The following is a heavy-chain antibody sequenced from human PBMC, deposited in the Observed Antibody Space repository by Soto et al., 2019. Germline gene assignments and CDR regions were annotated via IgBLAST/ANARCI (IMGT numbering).Heavy chain of an antibody. Sequence: ASVKVSGKTAGYTVTVHSVDWVRQAPGQRLEWMGWINPNSGGTNYAQKFQGWVTMTRDTSISTAYMELSRLRSDDTAVYYCARPTVIVASDGEYSFDSWGQGTLVT. CDR3: ARPTVIVASDGEYSFDS. D-gene: IGHD5-12*01. J-gene: IGHJ4*03. CDR1: GYTVTVHS. CDR2: INPNSGGT. V-gene: IGHV1-2*04.